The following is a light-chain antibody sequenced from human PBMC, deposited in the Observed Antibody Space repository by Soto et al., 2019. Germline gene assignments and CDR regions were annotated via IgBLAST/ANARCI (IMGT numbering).Light chain of an antibody. V-gene: IGLV2-18*02. Sequence: QSALTQPHSVSGSPGQSVTISCTGTSTDFVSYNRVSWYQQPPGTAPKLIIYEASNRPSGVPDRFSGSKSGNTASLTISGLQAADEADYYCSSYTSSSTPYVFGTGTKLTVL. CDR3: SSYTSSSTPYV. CDR2: EAS. CDR1: STDFVSYNR. J-gene: IGLJ1*01.